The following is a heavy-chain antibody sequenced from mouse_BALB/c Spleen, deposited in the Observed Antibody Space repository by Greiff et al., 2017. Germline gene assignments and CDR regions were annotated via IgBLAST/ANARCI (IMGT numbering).Heavy chain of an antibody. CDR1: GFNIKDTY. D-gene: IGHD2-4*01. V-gene: IGHV14-3*02. J-gene: IGHJ4*01. CDR3: ARGYYDYSYAMDY. Sequence: QQSGAELVKPGASVKLSCTASGFNIKDTYMHWVKQRPEQGLEWIGRIDPANGNTKYDPKFQGKATITADTSSNTAYLQLSSLTSEDTAVYYCARGYYDYSYAMDYWGQGTSVTVSS. CDR2: IDPANGNT.